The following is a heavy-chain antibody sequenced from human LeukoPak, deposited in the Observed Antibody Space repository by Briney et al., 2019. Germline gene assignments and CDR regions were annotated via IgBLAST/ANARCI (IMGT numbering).Heavy chain of an antibody. Sequence: GGSLRLSCAASGFTFSSYSMNWVRQAPGKGLEWVSSISSSSSYIYYADSVKGRFTISRDNSKNTLYLQMNSLRAEDTAVYYCAKDGPYYYDSRGDYWGQGTLVTVSS. CDR2: ISSSSSYI. J-gene: IGHJ4*02. V-gene: IGHV3-21*04. CDR3: AKDGPYYYDSRGDY. CDR1: GFTFSSYS. D-gene: IGHD3-22*01.